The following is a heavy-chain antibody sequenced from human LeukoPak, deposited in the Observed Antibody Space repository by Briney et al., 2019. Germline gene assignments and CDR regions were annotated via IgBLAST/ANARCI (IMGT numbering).Heavy chain of an antibody. D-gene: IGHD3-9*01. V-gene: IGHV4-39*01. CDR2: IYYSGST. CDR3: ARGRVLTGYYYYYYMDV. Sequence: SETLSLTCTVSGDSISSSSYYWGWIRQPPGKGLEWIGSIYYSGSTYYNPSLKSRVTISVDTSKNQFSLKLSSVTAADTAVYYCARGRVLTGYYYYYYMDVWGKGTTVTVSS. CDR1: GDSISSSSYY. J-gene: IGHJ6*03.